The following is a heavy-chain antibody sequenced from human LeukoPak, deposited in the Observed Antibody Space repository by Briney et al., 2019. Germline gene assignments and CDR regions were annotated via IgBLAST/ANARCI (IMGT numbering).Heavy chain of an antibody. D-gene: IGHD3-22*01. CDR1: GGSISSSSYY. J-gene: IGHJ4*02. Sequence: SETLSLTCTVSGGSISSSSYYWGWIRQPPGKGLEWIGSIYYSGSTYYNPSLKSRVTISVDTSKNQFSLKLSSVTAADTAVYYCARVDDSSGYLDYWGQGTLVTVSS. V-gene: IGHV4-39*01. CDR3: ARVDDSSGYLDY. CDR2: IYYSGST.